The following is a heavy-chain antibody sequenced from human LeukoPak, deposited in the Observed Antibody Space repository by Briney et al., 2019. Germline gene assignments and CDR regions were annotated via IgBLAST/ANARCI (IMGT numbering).Heavy chain of an antibody. CDR2: IKQDGSEK. J-gene: IGHJ6*03. CDR1: GFTFSGYW. Sequence: GGSLRLSCAASGFTFSGYWMSWVRQAPGKGLEWVANIKQDGSEKYYVDSVKGRFTISRDNAKNSLYLQMNSLRAEDTAVYYCARSASYYYMDVWGKGTTVTVSS. CDR3: ARSASYYYMDV. V-gene: IGHV3-7*01. D-gene: IGHD6-25*01.